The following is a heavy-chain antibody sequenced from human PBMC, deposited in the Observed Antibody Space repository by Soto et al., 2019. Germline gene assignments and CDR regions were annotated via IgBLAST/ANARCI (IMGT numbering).Heavy chain of an antibody. J-gene: IGHJ4*02. CDR3: AKDFDSDETSHGPNDY. Sequence: EVHLLESGGGLVQPGESLRLSCVASGFSFSSYGMSWVRQAPGKGLEWASIFSGSGDAKYYADSVKGRFTISRDNSKNTMYLQMDSLRAEDTAVYYCAKDFDSDETSHGPNDYWGQGTLVTVSS. D-gene: IGHD3-22*01. V-gene: IGHV3-23*01. CDR1: GFSFSSYG. CDR2: FSGSGDAK.